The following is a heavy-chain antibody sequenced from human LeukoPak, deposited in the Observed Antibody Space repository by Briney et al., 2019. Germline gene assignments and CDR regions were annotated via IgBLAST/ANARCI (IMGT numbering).Heavy chain of an antibody. CDR3: ARDGSYYKRGAFDI. D-gene: IGHD1-26*01. J-gene: IGHJ3*02. Sequence: ASVKVSCKASGYTFTSYGISWVRRAPGQGLEWMGWISAYNGNTNYAQKLQGRVTMTTDTSTSTAYMELRSLRSDDTAVYYCARDGSYYKRGAFDIWGQGTMVTVSS. V-gene: IGHV1-18*01. CDR2: ISAYNGNT. CDR1: GYTFTSYG.